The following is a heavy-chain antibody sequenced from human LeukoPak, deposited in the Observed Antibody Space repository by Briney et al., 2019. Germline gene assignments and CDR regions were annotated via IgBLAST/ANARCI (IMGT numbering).Heavy chain of an antibody. CDR1: GYTFTGYY. V-gene: IGHV1-2*02. CDR2: INPNSGGT. CDR3: AREEYSGYDLRGAFDY. Sequence: GASVKVSCKASGYTFTGYYMHWVRQAPGQGLEWMGWINPNSGGTNYAQKFQGRVTMTRDTSISTAYMELSRLRSDDTAVYYCAREEYSGYDLRGAFDYWGQGTLVTVSS. D-gene: IGHD5-12*01. J-gene: IGHJ4*02.